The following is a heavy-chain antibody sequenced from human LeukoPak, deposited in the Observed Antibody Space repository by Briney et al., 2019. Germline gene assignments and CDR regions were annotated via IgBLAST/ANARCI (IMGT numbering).Heavy chain of an antibody. CDR2: IYYSGST. CDR1: GGSISSYY. Sequence: SETLSLTCTVSGGSISSYYWSWIRQPPVKGLEWIGYIYYSGSTNYNPSLKSRVTISVDTSKNQFSLKLSSVTAADTAVYYCARYYYDSSGYFDYWGQGTLVTVSS. V-gene: IGHV4-59*08. J-gene: IGHJ4*02. D-gene: IGHD3-22*01. CDR3: ARYYYDSSGYFDY.